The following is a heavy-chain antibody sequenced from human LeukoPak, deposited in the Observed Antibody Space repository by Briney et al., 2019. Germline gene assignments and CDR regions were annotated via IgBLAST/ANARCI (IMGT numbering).Heavy chain of an antibody. CDR1: GFTFSSYS. J-gene: IGHJ6*03. Sequence: PGGSLRLSCAASGFTFSSYSMNWVRQAPGKGLEWVSYISSSSSTIYYADSVKGQFTISRDNAKNSLYLQMNSLRAEDTAVYYCAREGRVLWFGELSYYYYYMDVWGKGTTVTVSS. V-gene: IGHV3-48*01. CDR2: ISSSSSTI. D-gene: IGHD3-10*01. CDR3: AREGRVLWFGELSYYYYYMDV.